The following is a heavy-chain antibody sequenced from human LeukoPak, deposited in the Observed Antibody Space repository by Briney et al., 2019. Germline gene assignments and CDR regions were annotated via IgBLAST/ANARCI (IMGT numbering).Heavy chain of an antibody. CDR1: GFTFSSYD. J-gene: IGHJ5*02. CDR3: ARGRRDGYNYWFDP. Sequence: GGSLRLSCAASGFTFSSYDMNGVRQAPGKGLEGVSYISSCCSTIYYADAVKGRFHISRDNAKNSLYLQMNSLRAEDTAVYYCARGRRDGYNYWFDPWGQGTLVTVSS. CDR2: ISSCCSTI. D-gene: IGHD5-24*01. V-gene: IGHV3-48*03.